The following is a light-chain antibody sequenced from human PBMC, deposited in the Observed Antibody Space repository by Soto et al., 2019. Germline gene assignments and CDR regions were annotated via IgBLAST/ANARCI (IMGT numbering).Light chain of an antibody. J-gene: IGLJ3*02. CDR1: SSDVGGYNY. CDR3: SSSKYSCTPYGV. CDR2: EVS. V-gene: IGLV2-14*01. Sequence: QSALTQPASVSGSPGQSITISCTGTSSDVGGYNYVSWYQQHPGKAPKLMIYEVSNRPSGVSNRFSGSKSCNTASLSISGLSPGVVSVYSCSSSKYSCTPYGVFCGGSK.